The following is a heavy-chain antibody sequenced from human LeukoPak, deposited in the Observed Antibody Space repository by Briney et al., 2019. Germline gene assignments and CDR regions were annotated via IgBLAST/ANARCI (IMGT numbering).Heavy chain of an antibody. CDR2: IYSGGST. CDR3: ASGSGSYRTPYYYMDV. V-gene: IGHV3-53*01. CDR1: GFTVSSNY. J-gene: IGHJ6*03. Sequence: PGGPLTLSCVASGFTVSSNYMSWVRQAPGKGLEWVAVIYSGGSTYYADSLKGRFTISRDNSKNTLYLQMNSLRAEDTAVYYCASGSGSYRTPYYYMDVWGTGTTVTVSS. D-gene: IGHD3-10*01.